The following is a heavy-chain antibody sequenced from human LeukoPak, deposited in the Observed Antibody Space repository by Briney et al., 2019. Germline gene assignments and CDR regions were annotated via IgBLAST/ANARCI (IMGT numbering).Heavy chain of an antibody. D-gene: IGHD3-22*01. CDR2: INHSGST. V-gene: IGHV4-34*01. CDR3: ARRDSSREEGGESDY. CDR1: GGSFSGYY. J-gene: IGHJ4*02. Sequence: SETLSLTCAVYGGSFSGYYWSWIRQPPGKGLEWIGEINHSGSTNYNPSLKSRVTISVDTSKNQCSLRLSSVTAADTAVYYCARRDSSREEGGESDYWGQGTLVTVSS.